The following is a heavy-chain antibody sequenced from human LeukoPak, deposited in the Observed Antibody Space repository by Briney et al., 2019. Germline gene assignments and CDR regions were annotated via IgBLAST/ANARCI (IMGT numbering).Heavy chain of an antibody. Sequence: GGSLRLSCAASGFTFSSYGMSWVRQAPGKGLEWVSSISSSSSYIYYADSVKGRFTISRDNAKNSLYLQMNSLRAEDTAVYYCARDSGNYLDAFDIWGQGTMVTVS. J-gene: IGHJ3*02. D-gene: IGHD1-7*01. CDR3: ARDSGNYLDAFDI. CDR1: GFTFSSYG. CDR2: ISSSSSYI. V-gene: IGHV3-21*01.